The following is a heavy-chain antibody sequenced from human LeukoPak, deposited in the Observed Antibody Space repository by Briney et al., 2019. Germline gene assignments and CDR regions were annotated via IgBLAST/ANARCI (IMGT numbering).Heavy chain of an antibody. CDR3: ARDGSRGGSDN. CDR1: GGSISSYY. V-gene: IGHV4-59*12. J-gene: IGHJ4*02. D-gene: IGHD3-16*01. CDR2: THYSGST. Sequence: SETLSLTCAVSGGSISSYYWSWIRQPPGKGLEWIGCTHYSGSTDYNPSLKTRVTISLDTSKNQISLRLSSVTAADTAVYYCARDGSRGGSDNWGQGTLVTVSS.